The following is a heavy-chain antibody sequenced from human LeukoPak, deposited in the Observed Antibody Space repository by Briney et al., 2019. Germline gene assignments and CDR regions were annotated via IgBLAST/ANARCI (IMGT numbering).Heavy chain of an antibody. Sequence: GGSLRLSCAASGFAFSSYAMTWVRQAPGKGLEWVSDISGSGTTTYYADSVKGRFTISRDNSKNTLYLQMNSLRAEDTAVYYCARPEDGYNHPFFDYWGQGTLVTVSS. CDR3: ARPEDGYNHPFFDY. J-gene: IGHJ4*02. CDR1: GFAFSSYA. V-gene: IGHV3-23*01. CDR2: ISGSGTTT. D-gene: IGHD5-24*01.